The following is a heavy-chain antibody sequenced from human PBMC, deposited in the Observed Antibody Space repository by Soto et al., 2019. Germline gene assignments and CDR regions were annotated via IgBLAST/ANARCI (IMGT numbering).Heavy chain of an antibody. CDR1: GGSISSSTYY. V-gene: IGHV4-39*01. CDR2: IYYSGST. D-gene: IGHD2-8*01. CDR3: ARQSCANGMCYYFDY. Sequence: SETLSLTCTVSGGSISSSTYYWGWIRQPPGKGLEWIGTIYYSGSTYYNPSLKGRVTISVDTSKNQVSLKLSSVTAADTAVYFCARQSCANGMCYYFDYWGQGTLVTVSS. J-gene: IGHJ4*02.